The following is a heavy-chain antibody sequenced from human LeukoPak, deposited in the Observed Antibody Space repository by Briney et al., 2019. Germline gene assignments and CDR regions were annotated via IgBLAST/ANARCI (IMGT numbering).Heavy chain of an antibody. CDR2: IYSGGST. CDR1: GFTVSNNY. J-gene: IGHJ4*02. V-gene: IGHV3-66*01. CDR3: AREGGYGKFDY. Sequence: GGSLRLSCAASGFTVSNNYMSWVRQAPGKGLEWVSVIYSGGSTHYADSVKGRLTISRDNSENTLYLQMNSLRDEDTAVYYCAREGGYGKFDYWGQGTLVTVSS. D-gene: IGHD5-12*01.